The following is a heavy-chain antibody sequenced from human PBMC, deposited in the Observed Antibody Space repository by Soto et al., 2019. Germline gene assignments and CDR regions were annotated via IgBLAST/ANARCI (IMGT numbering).Heavy chain of an antibody. CDR3: ARVADFDACDI. Sequence: QLQLQESGSGLVKPSQTLSLTCAVSGGSISSGGYSWSWIRQPPGNGLEWIGYIYHSGSTYYNPSLMSRVTISVARATTQFSLKMSSVTAADTALYYWARVADFDACDIWGQGTMVTVSS. CDR1: GGSISSGGYS. D-gene: IGHD3-3*01. J-gene: IGHJ3*02. CDR2: IYHSGST. V-gene: IGHV4-30-2*01.